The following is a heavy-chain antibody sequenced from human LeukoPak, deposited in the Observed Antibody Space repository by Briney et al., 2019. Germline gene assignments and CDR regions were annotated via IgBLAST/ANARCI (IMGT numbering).Heavy chain of an antibody. CDR2: INSDGSST. D-gene: IGHD2-21*01. Sequence: GGSLRLSCAASGFTFSSYWMHWVRQAPGKGLVWVSRINSDGSSTSYADSVKGRFTISRDNAKNTLYLQMNSLRAEDTAVYYCARVPGEDIHYGGDCFDYWGQGTLVTVSS. J-gene: IGHJ4*02. CDR1: GFTFSSYW. V-gene: IGHV3-74*01. CDR3: ARVPGEDIHYGGDCFDY.